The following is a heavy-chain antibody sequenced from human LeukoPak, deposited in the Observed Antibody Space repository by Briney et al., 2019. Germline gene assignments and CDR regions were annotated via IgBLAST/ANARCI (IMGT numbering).Heavy chain of an antibody. Sequence: SETLSLTCAVYGGSFSGYYGSWIRQPPGKGLEWIGEINHSGSTNYNPSLKSRVTISVDTSRNQFSLKRSSVTAADTAVYYCARGIYGDYYFDYWGQGTLVTVSS. V-gene: IGHV4-34*01. CDR3: ARGIYGDYYFDY. D-gene: IGHD4-17*01. CDR2: INHSGST. CDR1: GGSFSGYY. J-gene: IGHJ4*02.